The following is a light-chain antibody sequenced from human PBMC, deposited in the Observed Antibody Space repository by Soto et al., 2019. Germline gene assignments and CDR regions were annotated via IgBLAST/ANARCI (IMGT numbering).Light chain of an antibody. CDR3: QEYGSSPYT. Sequence: EIVLTQSPGTLSLSPGERATLSCRASQSVSSSYLAWYQQKPGQAPCLLIYGASSRATGLPDRFSGSGSGTDFTLTISRLEPEDLAVYYCQEYGSSPYTFGQGTKLEIK. CDR1: QSVSSSY. V-gene: IGKV3-20*01. J-gene: IGKJ2*01. CDR2: GAS.